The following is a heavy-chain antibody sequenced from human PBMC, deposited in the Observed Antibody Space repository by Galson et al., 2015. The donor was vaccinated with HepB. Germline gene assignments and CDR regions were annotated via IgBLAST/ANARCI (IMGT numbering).Heavy chain of an antibody. CDR3: ARASLFWNNRESDAFDV. Sequence: SVKVSCKASGFTFSDFYIQWVRQSPGQGLQWMARINPNGGIAVYAESFQGRVAMTADTSISTAYMELTWLKFDDTALYYCARASLFWNNRESDAFDVWGPGTMVTVSS. CDR2: INPNGGIA. CDR1: GFTFSDFY. D-gene: IGHD3-3*01. J-gene: IGHJ3*01. V-gene: IGHV1-2*06.